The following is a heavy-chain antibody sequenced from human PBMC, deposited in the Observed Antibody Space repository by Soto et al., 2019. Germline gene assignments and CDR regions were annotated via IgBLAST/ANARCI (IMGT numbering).Heavy chain of an antibody. V-gene: IGHV2-70*01. J-gene: IGHJ3*02. CDR2: IDWDDDK. CDR1: GFSLSTSGMC. D-gene: IGHD6-13*01. Sequence: GSGPTLVNPTQTLTLTYTFSGFSLSTSGMCVSWIRQPPGKALEWLALIDWDDDKYYSTSLKTRLTISKDTSKNQVVLTMTNMDPVDTATYYCARIAAAGTIGAFDIWGQGTMVTGSS. CDR3: ARIAAAGTIGAFDI.